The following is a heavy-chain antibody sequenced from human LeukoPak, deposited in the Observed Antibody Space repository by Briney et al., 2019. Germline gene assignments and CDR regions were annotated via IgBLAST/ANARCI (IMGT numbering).Heavy chain of an antibody. CDR2: IYKSGRT. V-gene: IGHV4-4*07. J-gene: IGHJ4*02. CDR1: GGSISSYY. D-gene: IGHD6-19*01. CDR3: ASFSSGWYRGDY. Sequence: PSETLSLTCTVSGGSISSYYWTWIRQPAGKGLEWIGHIYKSGRTNYNPALKSRVTISVDTSKNQFSLKLSSVTAADTAVYYCASFSSGWYRGDYWGQGTLVTVSS.